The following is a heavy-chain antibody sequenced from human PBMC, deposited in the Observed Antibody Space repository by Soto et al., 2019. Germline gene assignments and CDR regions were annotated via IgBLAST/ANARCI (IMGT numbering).Heavy chain of an antibody. V-gene: IGHV3-21*01. CDR1: GFTSSSYS. D-gene: IGHD3-16*01. Sequence: VGSLRLSCAASGFTSSSYSMNWVRQAPGKGLEWVSSISSSSSYIYYADSVKGRFTTSRDNAKNSLYLQMNSLRAEDTAVYYCARVGDGGDYYYYGMDASGQGTTVTVSS. CDR3: ARVGDGGDYYYYGMDA. CDR2: ISSSSSYI. J-gene: IGHJ6*02.